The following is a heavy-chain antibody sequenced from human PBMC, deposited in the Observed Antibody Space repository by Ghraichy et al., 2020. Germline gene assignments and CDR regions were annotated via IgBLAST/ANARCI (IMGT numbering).Heavy chain of an antibody. V-gene: IGHV3-23*01. J-gene: IGHJ3*01. Sequence: GGSLRLSCAASGFTFSTYAMSWVRQAPGKGLEWVSLISGSGDSTYYADSVKGRFTISRDNSKNTLYLQRNSLRAEDPAVYYCAKKRSSVYYETFDFWGQGTIFTVSS. CDR1: GFTFSTYA. CDR3: AKKRSSVYYETFDF. D-gene: IGHD3-22*01. CDR2: ISGSGDST.